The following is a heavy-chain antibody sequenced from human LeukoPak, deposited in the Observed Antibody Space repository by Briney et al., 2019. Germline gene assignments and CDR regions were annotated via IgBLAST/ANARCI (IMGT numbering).Heavy chain of an antibody. CDR2: INHSGGT. Sequence: PSETLSLTCAVYGGSFSGYYWSWIRQPPGKGLEWIGEINHSGGTNYNPSLKSRVTISVDTSKNQFSLKLSSVTAADTAVYYCARGLKRTTANYYYYMDVWGKGTTVTVSS. V-gene: IGHV4-34*01. CDR3: ARGLKRTTANYYYYMDV. J-gene: IGHJ6*03. D-gene: IGHD4-11*01. CDR1: GGSFSGYY.